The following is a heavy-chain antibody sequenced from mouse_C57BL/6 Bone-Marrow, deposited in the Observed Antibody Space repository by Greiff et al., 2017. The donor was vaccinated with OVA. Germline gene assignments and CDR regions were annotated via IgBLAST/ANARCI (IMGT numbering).Heavy chain of an antibody. CDR2: IYPRSGNT. Sequence: VQLQESGAELARPGASVKLSCKASGYTFTSYGISWVKQRTGQGLEWIGEIYPRSGNTYYNEKFKGKATLTADKSSSTAYMELRSLTSEDSAVYFCANYGNYLFAYWGQGTLVTVSA. D-gene: IGHD2-1*01. CDR3: ANYGNYLFAY. J-gene: IGHJ3*01. V-gene: IGHV1-81*01. CDR1: GYTFTSYG.